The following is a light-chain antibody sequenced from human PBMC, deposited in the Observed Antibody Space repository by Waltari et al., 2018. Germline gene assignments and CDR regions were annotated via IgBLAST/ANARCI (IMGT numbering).Light chain of an antibody. CDR2: EGS. CDR3: AAWDDSLSVV. J-gene: IGLJ2*01. CDR1: SSDVGGYNL. Sequence: QSALTQPASVSGSPGQSITISCTGTSSDVGGYNLVSWHPQHPGKAPKLIFYEGSNRPSGVSTRFSVSKSGTSASLAISGLRSEDEADYYCAAWDDSLSVVFGGGTKLSVL. V-gene: IGLV2-14*01.